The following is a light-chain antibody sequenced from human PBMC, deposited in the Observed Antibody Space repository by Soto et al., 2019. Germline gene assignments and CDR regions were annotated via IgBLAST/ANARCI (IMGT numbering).Light chain of an antibody. CDR2: EVS. CDR3: CSYAGTSTHTV. Sequence: QSVLTQPASVSGSPGQSITISCTGTSSDVGSYKLVSWYQQHPGKAPKLMISEVSKRPSGISDRFSGSKSGSTASLTISGLQAEDGADYYCCSYAGTSTHTVFGGGTQLPVL. CDR1: SSDVGSYKL. V-gene: IGLV2-23*02. J-gene: IGLJ7*01.